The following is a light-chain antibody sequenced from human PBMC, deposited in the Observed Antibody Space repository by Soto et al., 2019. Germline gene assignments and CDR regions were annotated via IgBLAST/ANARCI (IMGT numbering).Light chain of an antibody. CDR1: QSISSW. J-gene: IGKJ1*01. CDR2: DAS. V-gene: IGKV1-5*01. Sequence: DIQMTQSPSTLSASVGDRVTITCRASQSISSWLAWYQQKPGKAPKLLIYDASSLESGVPSRFSGSGSGTEFTVTISSLQPDDFATYYCQQYNTYSRTFGQGTKWIS. CDR3: QQYNTYSRT.